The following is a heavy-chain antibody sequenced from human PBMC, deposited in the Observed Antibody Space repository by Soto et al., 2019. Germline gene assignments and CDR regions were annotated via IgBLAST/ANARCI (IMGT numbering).Heavy chain of an antibody. CDR2: IYYSGST. CDR1: DGSRSSYS. V-gene: IGHV4-59*08. J-gene: IGHJ4*02. Sequence: SDTCSVGDGSRSSYSWCCIRQPPGKGLEWIVYIYYSGSTNYNPSLKSRVTISVDTSKNQFSLKLSSVTAADTAVYYCARTLDSYYFDYWGQGTLVSVSS. CDR3: ARTLDSYYFDY. D-gene: IGHD6-6*01.